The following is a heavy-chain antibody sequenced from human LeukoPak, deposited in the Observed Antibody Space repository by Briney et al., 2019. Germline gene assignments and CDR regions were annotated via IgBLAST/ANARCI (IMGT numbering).Heavy chain of an antibody. CDR2: ISAYNGNT. D-gene: IGHD2-15*01. Sequence: ASVKVSCKASGYTFTSYGISWVRQAPGQGLEWMGWISAYNGNTNYAQKLQGRVTMTTDTSTSTAYMELRSLRSDDTAVYYCARGGYCSGGSCYSGGAFDIWGQGTMVTVSS. V-gene: IGHV1-18*01. CDR1: GYTFTSYG. CDR3: ARGGYCSGGSCYSGGAFDI. J-gene: IGHJ3*02.